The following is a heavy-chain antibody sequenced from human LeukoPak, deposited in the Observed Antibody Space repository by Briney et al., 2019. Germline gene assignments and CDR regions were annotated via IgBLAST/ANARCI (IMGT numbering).Heavy chain of an antibody. J-gene: IGHJ5*02. CDR3: ARDYYGSGLGGFDP. V-gene: IGHV1-18*01. D-gene: IGHD3-10*01. Sequence: GASVKVSCKASGYTFTSYGISWVRQAPGQGLEWMGWISAYNGNTNYAQKFQGRVTITTDESTSTAYMELSSLRSEDTAVYYCARDYYGSGLGGFDPWGQGTLVTVSS. CDR2: ISAYNGNT. CDR1: GYTFTSYG.